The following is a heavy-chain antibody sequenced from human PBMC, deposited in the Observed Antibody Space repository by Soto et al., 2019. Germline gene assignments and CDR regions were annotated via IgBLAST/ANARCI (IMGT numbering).Heavy chain of an antibody. CDR1: GGSISSGGYY. J-gene: IGHJ6*02. V-gene: IGHV4-31*03. CDR2: IYYSGST. CDR3: ARDTYYYDRSHSVLTRAYGMDV. Sequence: LSLTCTVSGGSISSGGYYWSWIRQHPGKGLEWIGYIYYSGSTYYNPSLKSRVTISVDTSKNQFSLKLSSVTAADTAVYYCARDTYYYDRSHSVLTRAYGMDVWGQGTTVTVSS. D-gene: IGHD3-22*01.